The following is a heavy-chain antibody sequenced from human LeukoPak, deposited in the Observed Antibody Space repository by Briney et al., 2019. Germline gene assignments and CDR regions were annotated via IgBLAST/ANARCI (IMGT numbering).Heavy chain of an antibody. Sequence: SETLSLTCTVSGYSISSGYYWGWIRQPPGKGLEWIGSIYHSGSTYYNPSLKSRVTISVDTSKNQFSLKLSSVTAADTAVYYCARDNSLGYYIDYWGQGTLVTVSS. CDR3: ARDNSLGYYIDY. CDR1: GYSISSGYY. J-gene: IGHJ4*02. D-gene: IGHD3-10*01. V-gene: IGHV4-38-2*02. CDR2: IYHSGST.